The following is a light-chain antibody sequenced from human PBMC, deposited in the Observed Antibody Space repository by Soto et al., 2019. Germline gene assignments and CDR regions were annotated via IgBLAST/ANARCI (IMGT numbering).Light chain of an antibody. Sequence: EIGVYQSPATLSLSQGERVTLSCRASQSISNDHLAWYQQKSGQPPRLLIYGASNRATGIPDRFSGSGSGTDFTLTLSRVEPDDFAVYYCQHFRAFGQGTRLEI. CDR3: QHFRA. CDR2: GAS. J-gene: IGKJ5*01. V-gene: IGKV3D-20*02. CDR1: QSISNDH.